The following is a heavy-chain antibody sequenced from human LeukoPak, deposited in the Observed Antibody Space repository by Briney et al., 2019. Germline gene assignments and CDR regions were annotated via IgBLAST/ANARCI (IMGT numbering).Heavy chain of an antibody. D-gene: IGHD3-9*01. CDR3: ARELRYFDWLFDYYYMDV. Sequence: GGSLRLSCTVSGFTVSSNSMSWVRQAPGKGLEWVSYISSSGSTIYYADSVKGRFTISRDNSKNTLYLQMNSLRAEDTAVYYCARELRYFDWLFDYYYMDVWGKGTTVTISS. V-gene: IGHV3-48*01. J-gene: IGHJ6*03. CDR2: ISSSGSTI. CDR1: GFTVSSNS.